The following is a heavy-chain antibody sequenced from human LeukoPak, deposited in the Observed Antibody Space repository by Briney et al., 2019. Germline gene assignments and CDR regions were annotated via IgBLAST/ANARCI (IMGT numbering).Heavy chain of an antibody. J-gene: IGHJ5*02. CDR3: AKGAGGFSYYNWFDP. V-gene: IGHV4-59*12. CDR2: IYYSGST. Sequence: SETLSLTCTVSGGSISSYYWSWIRQPPGKGLEWIGYIYYSGSTNYNPSLKSRVTISVDTSKNQFSLKLSSVTAADTAIYYCAKGAGGFSYYNWFDPWGQGTLVTVSS. D-gene: IGHD5-18*01. CDR1: GGSISSYY.